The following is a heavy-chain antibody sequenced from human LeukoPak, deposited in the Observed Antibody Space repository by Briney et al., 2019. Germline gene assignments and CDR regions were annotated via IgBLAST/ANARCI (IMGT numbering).Heavy chain of an antibody. CDR3: AREGRFLEWLLHIYYYGMDV. J-gene: IGHJ6*02. Sequence: GSSVKVSCKASGYTFTGYYMHWVRQAPGQGLEWMGWINPNSGGTNYAQKFQGRVTMTRDTSISTAYMELSRLRSDDTAVYYCAREGRFLEWLLHIYYYGMDVWGQGTTVTVSS. D-gene: IGHD3-3*01. V-gene: IGHV1-2*02. CDR1: GYTFTGYY. CDR2: INPNSGGT.